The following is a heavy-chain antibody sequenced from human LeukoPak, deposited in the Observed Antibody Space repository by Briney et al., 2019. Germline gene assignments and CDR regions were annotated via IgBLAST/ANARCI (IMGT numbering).Heavy chain of an antibody. CDR1: GGSISSSTYY. CDR3: AGLDLMLRYGMDV. Sequence: SETLSLTCTVSGGSISSSTYYWGWIRQPPGKGLEWIGSIQYSGSTYYNPSLKSRVTISVDTSKNQFSLKLSSVTAADTAVYYCAGLDLMLRYGMDVWGQGTTVTVSS. CDR2: IQYSGST. D-gene: IGHD3-16*01. V-gene: IGHV4-39*01. J-gene: IGHJ6*02.